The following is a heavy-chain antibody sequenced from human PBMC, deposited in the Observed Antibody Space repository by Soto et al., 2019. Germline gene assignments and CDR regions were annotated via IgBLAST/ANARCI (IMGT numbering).Heavy chain of an antibody. D-gene: IGHD2-15*01. CDR2: IYYSGST. CDR3: ARDSRYCSGGSCYPAEYFQH. Sequence: SETLSLTCTVSGGSISSYYWSWIRQPPGKGLEWIGYIYYSGSTNYNPSLKSRVTISVDTSKNQFSLKLSSVTAADTAVYYCARDSRYCSGGSCYPAEYFQHWGQGTLVTVSS. V-gene: IGHV4-59*01. J-gene: IGHJ1*01. CDR1: GGSISSYY.